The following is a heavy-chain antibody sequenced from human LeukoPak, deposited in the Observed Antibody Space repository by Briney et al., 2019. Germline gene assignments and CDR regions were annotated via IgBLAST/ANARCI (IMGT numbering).Heavy chain of an antibody. Sequence: SETLSLTCTVSGGSISSYYWSWIRQPPGEGLEWIGYIYYSGSTNYNPSPKSRVTISVDTSKNEFSLKLSSVTAADTAVYYCARDNLEYSYGSNGRGWTNWFDPWGQGTLVTVSS. D-gene: IGHD5-18*01. CDR3: ARDNLEYSYGSNGRGWTNWFDP. J-gene: IGHJ5*02. V-gene: IGHV4-59*01. CDR1: GGSISSYY. CDR2: IYYSGST.